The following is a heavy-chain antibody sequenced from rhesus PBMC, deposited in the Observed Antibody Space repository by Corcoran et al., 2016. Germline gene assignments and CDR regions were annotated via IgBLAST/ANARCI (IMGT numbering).Heavy chain of an antibody. CDR2: IYGRGGSN. V-gene: IGHV4-106*01. CDR3: ARPYSGSYYRFDV. CDR1: GGSISDDYY. D-gene: IGHD3-16*01. J-gene: IGHJ5-1*01. Sequence: QVQLQESGLGLVKPSETLSLTCAVSGGSISDDYYWSWIRQPPGKGLEWIGYIYGRGGSNHYNPSLKHRVTISIDMSKNQFSLKLNSVTAADTAMYYCARPYSGSYYRFDVWGAGVLVTVSS.